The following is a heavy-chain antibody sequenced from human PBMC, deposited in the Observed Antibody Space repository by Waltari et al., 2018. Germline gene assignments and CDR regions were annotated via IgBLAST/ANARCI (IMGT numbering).Heavy chain of an antibody. D-gene: IGHD1-20*01. CDR1: GYTFTGYY. J-gene: IGHJ5*02. CDR2: INPNSGGT. Sequence: QVQLVQSGSEVKKPGASVKVSCKASGYTFTGYYMHCVRPAPGQGLEWMGRINPNSGGTNYAQKFRGRVTMTRDTSISTAYMELSRLRSDDTAVYYCARVGITGTKLTRFDPWGQGTLVTVSS. CDR3: ARVGITGTKLTRFDP. V-gene: IGHV1-2*06.